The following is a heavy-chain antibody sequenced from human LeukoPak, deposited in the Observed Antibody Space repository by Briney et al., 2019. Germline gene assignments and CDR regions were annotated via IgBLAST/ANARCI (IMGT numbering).Heavy chain of an antibody. CDR1: GGSIRSYY. Sequence: SETLSLTCSVSGGSIRSYYWSWIRQPAGKGXEXIGRIYTSGSTNYNPSLKSRVTMSIDRSKNEFSLKLSSVTAADTAVYYCARDQGSSGYYYAFDIWGQGTMVTVSS. D-gene: IGHD3-22*01. CDR2: IYTSGST. J-gene: IGHJ3*02. V-gene: IGHV4-4*07. CDR3: ARDQGSSGYYYAFDI.